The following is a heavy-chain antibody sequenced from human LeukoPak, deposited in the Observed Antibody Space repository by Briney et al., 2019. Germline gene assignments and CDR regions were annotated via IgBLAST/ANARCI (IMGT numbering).Heavy chain of an antibody. J-gene: IGHJ4*02. CDR3: FLFSGYAFGLNSDY. Sequence: GGSLRLSCGASRFIFSTYSMNWVRQAPGKGLEWVSSISSSSSYIYYADSVKGRFTISRDNAKNSLYLQMNSLRAEDTAVYYCFLFSGYAFGLNSDYWGQGTLVTVSS. V-gene: IGHV3-21*01. D-gene: IGHD5-12*01. CDR2: ISSSSSYI. CDR1: RFIFSTYS.